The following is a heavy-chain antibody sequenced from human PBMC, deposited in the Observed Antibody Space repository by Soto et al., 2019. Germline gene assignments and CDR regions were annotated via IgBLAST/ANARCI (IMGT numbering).Heavy chain of an antibody. Sequence: QVQLVESGGGVVQSGRSLRLSCAASGFTFSSYGIHWVRQAPGKGLEWVAVISYDGSYKYYADSVKGRFTISRDNSKSTRYLQMNSLRGEDTAVYFCAKDQRAAAGNDGMDVWGQGTTVTVSS. J-gene: IGHJ6*02. CDR3: AKDQRAAAGNDGMDV. D-gene: IGHD6-13*01. CDR2: ISYDGSYK. V-gene: IGHV3-30*18. CDR1: GFTFSSYG.